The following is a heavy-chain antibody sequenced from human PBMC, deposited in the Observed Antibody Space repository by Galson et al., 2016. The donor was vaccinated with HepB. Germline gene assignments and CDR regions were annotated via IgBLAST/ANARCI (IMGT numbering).Heavy chain of an antibody. J-gene: IGHJ3*02. V-gene: IGHV1-69*04. Sequence: SVKVSCKASGGTFSNYAIGWVRQVPRQGLEWMGRIIPILGIDNYAQSFQGRVTITADTSTSTAYMELSSLRPEDTAVYYCARDTRCHYDNDGWGAFDIWGQGTMVTVSS. CDR1: GGTFSNYA. D-gene: IGHD3-22*01. CDR3: ARDTRCHYDNDGWGAFDI. CDR2: IIPILGID.